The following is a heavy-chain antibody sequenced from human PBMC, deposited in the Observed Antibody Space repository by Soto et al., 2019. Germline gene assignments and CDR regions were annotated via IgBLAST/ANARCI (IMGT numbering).Heavy chain of an antibody. CDR1: GGSISSGDYY. Sequence: LSLTCTVSGGSISSGDYYWSWIRQPPGKGLEWIGYIYHSGSTYYNPSLESRFTISVDTSKNQFSLKLNSVTAADTAVYYCARDQGGERGYNLGGMDVWGQGTTVTVSS. CDR3: ARDQGGERGYNLGGMDV. J-gene: IGHJ6*02. D-gene: IGHD5-12*01. V-gene: IGHV4-30-4*01. CDR2: IYHSGST.